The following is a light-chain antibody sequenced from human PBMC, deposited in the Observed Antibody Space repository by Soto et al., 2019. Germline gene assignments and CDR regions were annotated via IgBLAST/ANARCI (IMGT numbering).Light chain of an antibody. CDR2: DAS. CDR3: QQRSKWDWT. CDR1: QSVRNY. J-gene: IGKJ1*01. V-gene: IGKV3D-11*02. Sequence: EIVLTQSPGTMSLSPGERATLSCRASQSVRNYLAWYQQRPGQVPRLLIYDASNKPTVIPARFSGSGPGTSFSLTNSSLGAEELAVYYCQQRSKWDWTFGQGTQVQIK.